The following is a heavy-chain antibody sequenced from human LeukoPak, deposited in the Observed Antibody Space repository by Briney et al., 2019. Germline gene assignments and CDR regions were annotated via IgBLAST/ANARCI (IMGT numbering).Heavy chain of an antibody. D-gene: IGHD3-10*01. CDR1: GGTFSSHA. V-gene: IGHV1-69*13. J-gene: IGHJ6*04. CDR3: ARETYDSGIHNYFYGMDI. Sequence: SVKVSCKASGGTFSSHAISWVRQAPRQGLEWMGGIIPISGTANYAQKFQDRVTITADESTSTAYMELASLRSEDTAVYYCARETYDSGIHNYFYGMDIWGKGTTVTVSS. CDR2: IIPISGTA.